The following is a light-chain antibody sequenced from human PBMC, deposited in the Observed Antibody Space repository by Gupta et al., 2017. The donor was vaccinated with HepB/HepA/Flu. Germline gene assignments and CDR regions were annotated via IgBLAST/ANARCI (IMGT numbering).Light chain of an antibody. CDR1: QSVSSSY. Sequence: ELVLTQSPGTLSLSPGERATLSCRASQSVSSSYLAWYQQKPGQAPRLLIYGASSRATGIPDRFSGSGSGTDFTLTISRLDPDDFAVYYYQQYGSSPLTFGGGTKVEIK. J-gene: IGKJ4*01. CDR2: GAS. V-gene: IGKV3-20*01. CDR3: QQYGSSPLT.